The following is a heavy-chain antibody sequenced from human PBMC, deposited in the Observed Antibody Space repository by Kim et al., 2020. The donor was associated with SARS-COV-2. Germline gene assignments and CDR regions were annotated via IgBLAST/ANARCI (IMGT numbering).Heavy chain of an antibody. CDR1: GFTFSSYA. V-gene: IGHV3-23*01. D-gene: IGHD3-16*01. Sequence: GGSLRLSCAASGFTFSSYAMNWVRQAPGKGLEWVSAISGSGGNTYYADSVKGRFTISRDNSKNTLYLQMNSLRAEDTAVYYCQRIMLTFGGDYGMDVWGQGTTVTVSS. J-gene: IGHJ6*02. CDR3: QRIMLTFGGDYGMDV. CDR2: ISGSGGNT.